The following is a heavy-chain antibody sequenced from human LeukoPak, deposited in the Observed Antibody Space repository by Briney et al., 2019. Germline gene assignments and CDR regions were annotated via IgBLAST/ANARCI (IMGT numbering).Heavy chain of an antibody. J-gene: IGHJ3*02. CDR3: ARVGGGNLYDAFDI. CDR1: GYTFTSYA. Sequence: GASVKVSCKASGYTFTSYAMHWVRQAPGQRLEWMGWINAGNGNTKYSQKFQGRVTITRDTSASTAYMELSSLRSEDTAVYYCARVGGGNLYDAFDIWGQGTMVTVSS. CDR2: INAGNGNT. V-gene: IGHV1-3*01. D-gene: IGHD4-23*01.